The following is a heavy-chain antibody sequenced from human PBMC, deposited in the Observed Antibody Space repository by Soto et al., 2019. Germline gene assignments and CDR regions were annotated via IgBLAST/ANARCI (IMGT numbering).Heavy chain of an antibody. D-gene: IGHD6-19*01. Sequence: SGPTLVNPTQTLTLTCTFSGFSLSTSGMCVSWIRQPPGKALEWLARIDWDDDKYYSTSLKTRLTISKDTSKNQVVLTMTNMDPVDTATYYCARIRAGYSSGWVDYWGQGTLVTVSS. V-gene: IGHV2-70*11. CDR1: GFSLSTSGMC. CDR3: ARIRAGYSSGWVDY. CDR2: IDWDDDK. J-gene: IGHJ4*02.